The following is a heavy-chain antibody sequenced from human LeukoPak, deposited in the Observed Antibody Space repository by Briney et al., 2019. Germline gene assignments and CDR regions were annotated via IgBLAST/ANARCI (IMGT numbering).Heavy chain of an antibody. CDR2: IWYDGSNK. Sequence: GGSLRLSCAASGFTFSSYGMHWVRQAPGKGLEWVAVIWYDGSNKYYADSVKGRFTISRDNSKNTLYLQMNSLRAEDTAVYYCARVRSNGWSEGMDVWGQGTTVTVSS. D-gene: IGHD6-19*01. CDR1: GFTFSSYG. CDR3: ARVRSNGWSEGMDV. J-gene: IGHJ6*02. V-gene: IGHV3-33*01.